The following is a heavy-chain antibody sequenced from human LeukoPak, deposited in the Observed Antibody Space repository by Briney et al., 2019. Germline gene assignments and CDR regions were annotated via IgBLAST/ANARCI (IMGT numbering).Heavy chain of an antibody. J-gene: IGHJ4*02. CDR3: AKAASMIVLSGWGFFDY. V-gene: IGHV3-30*18. CDR1: GFTFSSYG. D-gene: IGHD3-22*01. CDR2: ISYDGSNK. Sequence: GGSLRLSCAASGFTFSSYGMHWVRQAPGKGLEWVAVISYDGSNKYYADSVKGRFTISRDNSKNTLYLQMNSLRAEDTAVYYCAKAASMIVLSGWGFFDYWGQGTLVTVSS.